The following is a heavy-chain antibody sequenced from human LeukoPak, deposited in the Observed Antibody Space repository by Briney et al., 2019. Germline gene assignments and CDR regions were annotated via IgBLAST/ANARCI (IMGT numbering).Heavy chain of an antibody. D-gene: IGHD6-19*01. CDR2: ISAYIGNT. V-gene: IGHV1-18*01. CDR3: AVGYSSGWYPYFDY. J-gene: IGHJ4*02. Sequence: ASVKVSCKASGYTFTSYGISWVRQAPGQGLEWMGWISAYIGNTNYAQKLQGRVTMTTDTSTSTAYMELRSLRSDDTAVYYCAVGYSSGWYPYFDYWGQGTLVTVSS. CDR1: GYTFTSYG.